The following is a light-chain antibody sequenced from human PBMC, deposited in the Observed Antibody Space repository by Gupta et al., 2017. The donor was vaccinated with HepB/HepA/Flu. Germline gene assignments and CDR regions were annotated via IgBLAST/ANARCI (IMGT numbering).Light chain of an antibody. CDR1: SSNIGAGYD. CDR2: GNS. CDR3: QSYDSSLSGPYV. V-gene: IGLV1-40*01. J-gene: IGLJ1*01. Sequence: SGLTPPPSVSEAPGQGGPNSCTGSSSNIGAGYDGHWYQQLPGTAPKPLIYGNSNRPSGVPDRVSGSKSGTSASPAITGLQAEDEADYYCQSYDSSLSGPYVFGTGTKVTVL.